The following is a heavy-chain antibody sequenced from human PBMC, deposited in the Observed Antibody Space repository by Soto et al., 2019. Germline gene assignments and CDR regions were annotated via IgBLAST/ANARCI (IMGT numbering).Heavy chain of an antibody. V-gene: IGHV3-64*01. Sequence: PGGSLRLSCAASGFTFSSYAMHWVRQAPGKGLDYVSAISSNGGSTYYANSVKGRFTISRDNSKNTLYLQMGSLRAEDMAVYYYARDFLKSITMVVVSEAFDISGQGTMVTVSS. CDR3: ARDFLKSITMVVVSEAFDI. J-gene: IGHJ3*02. D-gene: IGHD3-22*01. CDR1: GFTFSSYA. CDR2: ISSNGGST.